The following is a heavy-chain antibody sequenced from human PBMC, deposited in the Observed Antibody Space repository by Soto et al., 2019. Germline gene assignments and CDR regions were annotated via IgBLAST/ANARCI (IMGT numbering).Heavy chain of an antibody. Sequence: GASVEVCSEDCGDAFASCGRSWARQAPGQGLEWMGWISAYNGNTNYAQKLQGRVTMTTDTSTSTAYMELRSLRSDDTAVYYCARDCSGGSCYPTYYYYYMDVWGKGTTVTVSS. CDR1: GDAFASCG. CDR3: ARDCSGGSCYPTYYYYYMDV. J-gene: IGHJ6*03. V-gene: IGHV1-18*01. D-gene: IGHD2-15*01. CDR2: ISAYNGNT.